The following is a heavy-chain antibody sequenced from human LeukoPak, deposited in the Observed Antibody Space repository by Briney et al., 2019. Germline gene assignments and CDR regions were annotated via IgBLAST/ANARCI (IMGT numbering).Heavy chain of an antibody. D-gene: IGHD6-25*01. V-gene: IGHV3-30*03. CDR3: AIAGRPAADRTFDL. J-gene: IGHJ2*01. CDR1: LYTYSNDG. CDR2: IAHDGSNK. Sequence: PGGSLRLSCAASLYTYSNDGMHWGRQAPGKGLEWVAAIAHDGSNKNDADSVKGRFTISRDNSKNTLYLQMNRLRTEETAMYYCAIAGRPAADRTFDLWGRGTLVTVSS.